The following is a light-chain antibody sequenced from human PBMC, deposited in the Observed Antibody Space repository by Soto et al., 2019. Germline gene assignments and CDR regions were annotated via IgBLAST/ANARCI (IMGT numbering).Light chain of an antibody. CDR2: EVT. V-gene: IGLV2-8*01. CDR1: SSDVGAYNY. CDR3: SSFASSNTWV. Sequence: QSALTQPPSASGSPGQSVTISCTGTSSDVGAYNYVSWYQQHAGKAPKLMIYEVTKRPSGVPDRFSGSKSANTASLTVSGLQAEDEADYYCSSFASSNTWVFVGGTKVTVL. J-gene: IGLJ3*02.